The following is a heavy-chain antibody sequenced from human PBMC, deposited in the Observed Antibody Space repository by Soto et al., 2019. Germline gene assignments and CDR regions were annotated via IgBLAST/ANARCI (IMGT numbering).Heavy chain of an antibody. J-gene: IGHJ4*02. D-gene: IGHD2-15*01. Sequence: GGSLRLSCAASGFTFSNYWMTWVRQAPGKGLEWVANIKEDGSEKHYVDSVKGRFTISRDNAMNSLYLQMNSLRVEDTAVYFCSRDVVVGAKALNFWGQGALVTVSS. V-gene: IGHV3-7*01. CDR3: SRDVVVGAKALNF. CDR1: GFTFSNYW. CDR2: IKEDGSEK.